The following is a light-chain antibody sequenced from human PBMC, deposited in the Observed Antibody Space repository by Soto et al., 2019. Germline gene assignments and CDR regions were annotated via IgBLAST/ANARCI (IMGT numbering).Light chain of an antibody. CDR2: DVS. CDR3: SSYTSRSTHVV. V-gene: IGLV2-14*01. Sequence: QSALTQPASVSGSPGQSITISCTGTSSDVGGYNYVSWYQQHPGKAPKLMIYDVSNRPSGVSNRFSGSKSGNTASLTISGLQAEDEADSYCSSYTSRSTHVVFGGGTQLTVL. CDR1: SSDVGGYNY. J-gene: IGLJ2*01.